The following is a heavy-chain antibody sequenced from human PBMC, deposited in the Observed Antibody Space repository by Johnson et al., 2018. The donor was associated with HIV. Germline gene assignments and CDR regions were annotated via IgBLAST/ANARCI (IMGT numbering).Heavy chain of an antibody. Sequence: VQLVESGGGVVQPGRSLRLSCAASGFTFSSYAMHWVRQAPGKGLEWVAVISYDGSNKYYADSVKGRFTISRDNSKNTLYLQRNSLRAEDTAVYYCAGGSGWYSDAFDIWGQGTMVTVSS. CDR1: GFTFSSYA. V-gene: IGHV3-30-3*01. J-gene: IGHJ3*02. D-gene: IGHD6-19*01. CDR3: AGGSGWYSDAFDI. CDR2: ISYDGSNK.